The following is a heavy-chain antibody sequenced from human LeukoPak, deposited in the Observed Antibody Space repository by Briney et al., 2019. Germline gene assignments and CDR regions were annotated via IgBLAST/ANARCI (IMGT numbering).Heavy chain of an antibody. CDR3: ARDRKWYSSGWYVDY. J-gene: IGHJ4*02. D-gene: IGHD6-19*01. Sequence: GGYLRLSCAASGFTVSSNYMSWVRQAPGQGLEWVSVIYSGGSTYYADSVEGRFTISRDNSKNTLYLQMNSLRAEDTAVYYCARDRKWYSSGWYVDYWGQGTLVTVSS. CDR2: IYSGGST. V-gene: IGHV3-53*01. CDR1: GFTVSSNY.